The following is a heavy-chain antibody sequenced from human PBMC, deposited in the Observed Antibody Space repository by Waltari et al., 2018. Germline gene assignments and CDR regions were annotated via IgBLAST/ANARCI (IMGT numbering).Heavy chain of an antibody. J-gene: IGHJ6*02. CDR3: ARGIKYGSKYYYGMDV. V-gene: IGHV3-66*01. D-gene: IGHD4-17*01. CDR2: IYSGGST. CDR1: GFTVSSNY. Sequence: VQLVESGGGLVQPGGSLRLSCAASGFTVSSNYMSWVRQAPGKGLEWVSVIYSGGSTYYADSVKGRFTISRDNSKNTLYLQMNSLRAEDTAVYYCARGIKYGSKYYYGMDVWGQGTTVTVSS.